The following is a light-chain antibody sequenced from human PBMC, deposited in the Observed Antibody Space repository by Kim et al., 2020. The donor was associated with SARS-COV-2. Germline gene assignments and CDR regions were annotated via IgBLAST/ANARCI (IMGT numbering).Light chain of an antibody. J-gene: IGKJ3*01. CDR3: QQTYRLSS. CDR2: AAS. CDR1: DTVVTY. V-gene: IGKV1-39*01. Sequence: GDRVTITCRASDTVVTYLNWYQQKPGKAPKLLIYAASKLQTGVPSRFSGSGHGTHFTLTISSLQPDDFATYYCQQTYRLSSFGAGTKVD.